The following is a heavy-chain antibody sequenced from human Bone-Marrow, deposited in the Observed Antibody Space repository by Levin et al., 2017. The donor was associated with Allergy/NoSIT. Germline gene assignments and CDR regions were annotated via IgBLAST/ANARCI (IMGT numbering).Heavy chain of an antibody. J-gene: IGHJ4*02. D-gene: IGHD2-15*01. V-gene: IGHV4-4*07. CDR2: FYDGGKP. Sequence: SETLSLTCSVSGDFISNHYWNWIRQPAGKGLEWIGRFYDGGKPTYNPSLKSRVTMSVDTSKNQFSLKLTSVTAADTAVSFCARAHSAPQTKKWSMLGDWGRGILVTVSS. CDR3: ARAHSAPQTKKWSMLGD. CDR1: GDFISNHY.